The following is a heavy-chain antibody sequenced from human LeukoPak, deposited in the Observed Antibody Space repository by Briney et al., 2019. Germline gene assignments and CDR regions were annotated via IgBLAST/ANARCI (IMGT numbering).Heavy chain of an antibody. Sequence: GGSLRLSCAASGFTFSSYAMSWVRQAPGKGLEWVSAISGSGGSTYYADSVKGRFTISRDNSKNTLYLQMNSLKTEDTAVYYCTRDPVGTTPWDYWGQGTLVTVSS. V-gene: IGHV3-23*01. D-gene: IGHD1-26*01. CDR2: ISGSGGST. CDR3: TRDPVGTTPWDY. J-gene: IGHJ4*02. CDR1: GFTFSSYA.